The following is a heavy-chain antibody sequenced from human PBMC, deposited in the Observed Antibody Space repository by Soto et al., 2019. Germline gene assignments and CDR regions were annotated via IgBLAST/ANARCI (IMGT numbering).Heavy chain of an antibody. CDR1: GFTFSSYA. CDR3: AKDSILRYFDWLSPDWVDY. V-gene: IGHV3-23*01. J-gene: IGHJ4*02. D-gene: IGHD3-9*01. Sequence: PGGSLRLSCAASGFTFSSYAMSWVRQAPGKGLEWVSAISGSGGSTYYADSVKGRFTISRDNSKNTLYLQMNSLRAEDTAIYYCAKDSILRYFDWLSPDWVDYWGQGTLVTVSS. CDR2: ISGSGGST.